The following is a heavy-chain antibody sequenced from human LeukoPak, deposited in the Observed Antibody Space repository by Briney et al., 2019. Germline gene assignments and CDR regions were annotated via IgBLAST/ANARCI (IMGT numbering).Heavy chain of an antibody. CDR2: IYYSGST. Sequence: SETLSLTCTVSGGSISSSSYYWGWIRQPPGKGLEWIGSIYYSGSTYYNPSLKSRVTISVDTSKNQFSLKLSSVTAADTAVYYCARQDFWSGYYFDPWGPGTLVTVSS. D-gene: IGHD3-3*01. CDR3: ARQDFWSGYYFDP. J-gene: IGHJ5*02. V-gene: IGHV4-39*01. CDR1: GGSISSSSYY.